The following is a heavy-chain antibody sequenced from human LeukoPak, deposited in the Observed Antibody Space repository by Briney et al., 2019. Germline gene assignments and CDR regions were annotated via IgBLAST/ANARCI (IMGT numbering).Heavy chain of an antibody. D-gene: IGHD5-24*01. CDR1: GGSISSSIYY. V-gene: IGHV4-39*01. Sequence: SETLSLTCTVSGGSISSSIYYWGWIRQPPGKGLEWIGSIYYSGRTYHNPSLKSRVTISVDTSKNQFSLKVRSVTAADTAVYHCARHRSAVEMATTLFGYWGQGTLVTVSS. CDR2: IYYSGRT. J-gene: IGHJ4*02. CDR3: ARHRSAVEMATTLFGY.